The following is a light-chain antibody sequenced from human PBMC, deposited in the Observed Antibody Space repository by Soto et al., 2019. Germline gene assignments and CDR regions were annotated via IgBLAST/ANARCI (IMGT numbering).Light chain of an antibody. J-gene: IGLJ1*01. Sequence: QSALTQPASVSGSPGQSITISCTGTSSDVGSYNLVSWYQQHPGKAPKLTIYEATKRPSGVSDRFSGSRSGNTASLTISGLQAEDEADYYCCSYASSSTYVFGTGTKVTVL. CDR1: SSDVGSYNL. CDR3: CSYASSSTYV. V-gene: IGLV2-23*01. CDR2: EAT.